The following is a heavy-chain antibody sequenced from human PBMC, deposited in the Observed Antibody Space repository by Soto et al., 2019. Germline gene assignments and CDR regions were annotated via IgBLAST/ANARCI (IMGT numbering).Heavy chain of an antibody. CDR1: GGSISSGDYY. D-gene: IGHD1-26*01. Sequence: SETLSLTCTVSGGSISSGDYYWSWIRQPPWKGLEWIGYIYYSGSTYYNPSLKSRVTISVDTSKNQFSLKLSSVTAADTAVYYCARESALPNWFDPWGQGXLVTVYS. J-gene: IGHJ5*02. V-gene: IGHV4-30-4*01. CDR3: ARESALPNWFDP. CDR2: IYYSGST.